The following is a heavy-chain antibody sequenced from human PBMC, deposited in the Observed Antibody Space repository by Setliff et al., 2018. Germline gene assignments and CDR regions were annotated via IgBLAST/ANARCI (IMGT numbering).Heavy chain of an antibody. V-gene: IGHV3-15*07. Sequence: GGSLRLSCAASDFIFNNAWMNWVRQAPGKGLEWVGRIRTKTDGGTADYAAPVKGRFIISRDDSKNLVFLQMNSLKTGDTAVYYCATGLGQYFDYWGQGSLVTVSS. J-gene: IGHJ4*02. CDR3: ATGLGQYFDY. CDR2: IRTKTDGGTA. D-gene: IGHD3-9*01. CDR1: DFIFNNAW.